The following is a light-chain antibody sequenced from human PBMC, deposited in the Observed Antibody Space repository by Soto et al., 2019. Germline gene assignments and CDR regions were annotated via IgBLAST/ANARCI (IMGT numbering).Light chain of an antibody. CDR3: QQYNNWPPWT. V-gene: IGKV3-15*01. CDR2: GAS. Sequence: EIVMTQSPATLSVSPGERATLSCRASQSVSSNLAWYQQNPGQAPRLLIYGASTRATGIPARLSGSGSGTEFTLTISSLQSEELAVYYCQQYNNWPPWTFGQGTKVEIK. CDR1: QSVSSN. J-gene: IGKJ1*01.